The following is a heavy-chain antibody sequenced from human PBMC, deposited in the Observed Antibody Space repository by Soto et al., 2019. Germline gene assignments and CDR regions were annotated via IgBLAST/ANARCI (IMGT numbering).Heavy chain of an antibody. J-gene: IGHJ4*02. CDR1: GYTFISYA. CDR2: INTGNGNT. CDR3: ARDRLSPAYYYDSGAFDY. Sequence: EASVKVSCKTSGYTFISYALHWVRQAPGQRLEWLGWINTGNGNTKYSRKFQDRVTIARDTSASTAYMELSSLTSEDTAVYYCARDRLSPAYYYDSGAFDYWGQGTLVTVSS. V-gene: IGHV1-3*04. D-gene: IGHD3-22*01.